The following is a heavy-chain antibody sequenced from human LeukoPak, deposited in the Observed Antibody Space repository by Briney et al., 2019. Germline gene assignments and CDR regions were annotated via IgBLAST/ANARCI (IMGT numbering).Heavy chain of an antibody. V-gene: IGHV1-2*02. J-gene: IGHJ2*01. CDR2: INPNSGGT. CDR3: ARGHCSGGICYDWYFDL. Sequence: ASVKVSCKASGYPFTGYFFHWVRQAPGEGLEWMGWINPNSGGTNYAQKFQGRVTMTRDTSISTAYMELSRLRSDDTANYYCARGHCSGGICYDWYFDLWGRGTLVTVSS. CDR1: GYPFTGYF. D-gene: IGHD2-15*01.